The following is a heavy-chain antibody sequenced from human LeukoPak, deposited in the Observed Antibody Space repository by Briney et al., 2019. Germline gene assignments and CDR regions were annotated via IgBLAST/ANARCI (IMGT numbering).Heavy chain of an antibody. D-gene: IGHD6-19*01. CDR3: ARGEIAVAGTDY. V-gene: IGHV4-39*07. J-gene: IGHJ4*02. CDR2: IYYSGST. CDR1: GGSISSSSYY. Sequence: SETLSLTCTVSGGSISSSSYYWGWIRQPPGKGLEWIGSIYYSGSTYYNPSLKSRVTISVDTSKNQFSLKLSSVTAADTAVYYCARGEIAVAGTDYWGQGTLVTVSS.